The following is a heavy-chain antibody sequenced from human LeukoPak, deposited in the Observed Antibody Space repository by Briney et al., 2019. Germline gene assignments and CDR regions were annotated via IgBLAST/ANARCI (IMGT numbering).Heavy chain of an antibody. V-gene: IGHV4-59*01. CDR1: GGSISSYY. CDR3: AKEADYYGMDV. J-gene: IGHJ6*02. CDR2: IYYSGST. Sequence: SETLSLTCTVSGGSISSYYWSWIRQPPGKGLEWVEYIYYSGSTNYNPSLKSRVTISVDTSKNQFSLKLSSVTAADTAVYYCAKEADYYGMDVWGQGTTVTVSS.